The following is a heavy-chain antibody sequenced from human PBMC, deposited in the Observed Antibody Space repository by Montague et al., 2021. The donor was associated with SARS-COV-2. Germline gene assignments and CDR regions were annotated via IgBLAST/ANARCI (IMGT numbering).Heavy chain of an antibody. Sequence: SLRLSCAASGFNFGEFGISWVRQAPGRGPEWIGFIRRKTYGGTAEYAASVKGRFTISRDDSKNIAYLQMDSLKIDDTAMYYCTRSLVDIISTISGYFDFWGQGVLVTVSS. V-gene: IGHV3-49*04. CDR2: IRRKTYGGTA. J-gene: IGHJ5*01. CDR1: GFNFGEFG. D-gene: IGHD5/OR15-5a*01. CDR3: TRSLVDIISTISGYFDF.